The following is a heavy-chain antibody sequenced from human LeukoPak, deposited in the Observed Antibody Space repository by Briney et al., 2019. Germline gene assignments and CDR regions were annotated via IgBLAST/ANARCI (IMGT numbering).Heavy chain of an antibody. D-gene: IGHD6-13*01. CDR2: INTNTGNP. Sequence: ASVKVSCKASGYTFTSYAMNWVRQAPGQGLEWMGWINTNTGNPTYAQGFTGRFVFSLDTSVSTAYLQISSLKAEDTAVYYCARELCGGATCIAEIDYWGQGTLVTVSS. CDR3: ARELCGGATCIAEIDY. V-gene: IGHV7-4-1*02. J-gene: IGHJ4*02. CDR1: GYTFTSYA.